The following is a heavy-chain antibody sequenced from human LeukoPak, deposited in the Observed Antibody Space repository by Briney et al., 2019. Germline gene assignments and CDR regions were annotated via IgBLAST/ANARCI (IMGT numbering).Heavy chain of an antibody. CDR3: ARWGDGNYYRYFDY. CDR1: RFTFSNYW. D-gene: IGHD1-26*01. J-gene: IGHJ4*02. CDR2: IRQDGSEK. Sequence: GGSLRLSCAASRFTFSNYWMSWVRQAPGKGLEWVASIRQDGSEKYYADSVKGRFTISRDNAKNSLYLQMNNLRADDTAVYYCARWGDGNYYRYFDYWGQGTLVTVSS. V-gene: IGHV3-7*01.